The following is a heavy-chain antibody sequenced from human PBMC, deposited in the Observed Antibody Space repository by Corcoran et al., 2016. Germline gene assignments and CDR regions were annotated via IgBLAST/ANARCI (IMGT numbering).Heavy chain of an antibody. D-gene: IGHD6-19*01. CDR1: GFTCGDYA. Sequence: EVQLVESGGGLVQPGRSLRLSCTASGFTCGDYAMSWFRQAQGKGPAWVGFIRSKAYGGTTEYAASVKGRFTISRDDSKSIADLQMNSLKTEDTAVYYCTFGGSSGWYGPHYFDYWGQGSLVTVSS. V-gene: IGHV3-49*03. CDR2: IRSKAYGGTT. J-gene: IGHJ4*01. CDR3: TFGGSSGWYGPHYFDY.